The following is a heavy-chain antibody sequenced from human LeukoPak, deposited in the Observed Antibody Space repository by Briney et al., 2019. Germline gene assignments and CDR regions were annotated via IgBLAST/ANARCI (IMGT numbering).Heavy chain of an antibody. D-gene: IGHD1-14*01. CDR2: IAYDGAHK. CDR1: GFTFSTYV. CDR3: ARVNNRGYYFDY. J-gene: IGHJ4*02. Sequence: GGSLRLSCAASGFTFSTYVMHWVRKAPGKGLDRVAVIAYDGAHKYHADSVKGRFTISRDNSKNTLDLQMNSLRAEDTAVYHCARVNNRGYYFDYWGQGTLVTVSS. V-gene: IGHV3-30-3*01.